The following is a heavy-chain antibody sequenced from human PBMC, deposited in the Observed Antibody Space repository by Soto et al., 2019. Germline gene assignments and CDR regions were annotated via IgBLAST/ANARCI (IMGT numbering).Heavy chain of an antibody. CDR1: GTTFSNYA. CDR3: VARRYCSGGSCPDYFDY. D-gene: IGHD2-15*01. CDR2: IIPIFGTT. Sequence: QVQVVQSGAEVKKPGSSVKVSCKASGTTFSNYAISWVRQAPGQGLEWMGGIIPIFGTTNYPQKFQGRHTITADESTSTVYMELSSLTSEDTAVYYCVARRYCSGGSCPDYFDYWGQGTLVTVSS. V-gene: IGHV1-69*01. J-gene: IGHJ4*02.